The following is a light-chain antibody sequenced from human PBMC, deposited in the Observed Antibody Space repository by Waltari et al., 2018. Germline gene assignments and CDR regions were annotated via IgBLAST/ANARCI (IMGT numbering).Light chain of an antibody. CDR2: GAS. CDR3: QQYHTSPRT. V-gene: IGKV3-20*01. CDR1: QTVTSSD. J-gene: IGKJ1*01. Sequence: EIVLTQSPGTVSLSPGERATVSCRASQTVTSSDLAWYQQQPGQAPRLLIYGASRRATGVPDRFSGSGSGKDFTLTISRLEPEDFAVYYCQQYHTSPRTFGQGTMVEI.